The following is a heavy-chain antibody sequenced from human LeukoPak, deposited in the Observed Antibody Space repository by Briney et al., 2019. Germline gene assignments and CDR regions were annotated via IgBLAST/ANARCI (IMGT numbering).Heavy chain of an antibody. D-gene: IGHD6-6*01. V-gene: IGHV4-61*02. CDR1: GGSISSGCYY. CDR2: IYTSGST. J-gene: IGHJ4*02. Sequence: SETLSLTCTVSGGSISSGCYYWSWIRQPAGKGLEWIGRIYTSGSTNYNPSLKSRVTISVDTSKNQFSLKLSSVTAADTAVYYCARESIAARPTYYWGQGTLVTVSS. CDR3: ARESIAARPTYY.